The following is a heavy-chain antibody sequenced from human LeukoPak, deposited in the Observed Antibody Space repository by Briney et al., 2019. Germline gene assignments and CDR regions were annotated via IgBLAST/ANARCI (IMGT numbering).Heavy chain of an antibody. Sequence: SETLSLTCTVSGGSISGYYWSWIRQPPGKGLEWIGYIYYSGSTNYNPSLESRVTISVGTSKNQFSLKLSSVTAADTAVYYCARHYGSGTYPLDYWGQGTPVTVSS. J-gene: IGHJ4*02. CDR3: ARHYGSGTYPLDY. CDR2: IYYSGST. V-gene: IGHV4-59*08. CDR1: GGSISGYY. D-gene: IGHD3-10*01.